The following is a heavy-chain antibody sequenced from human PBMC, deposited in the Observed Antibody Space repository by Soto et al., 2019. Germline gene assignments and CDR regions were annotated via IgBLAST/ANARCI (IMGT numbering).Heavy chain of an antibody. CDR3: ARSGGYSGYDHFFDP. CDR2: IFYSGST. CDR1: GDSISSGSYY. D-gene: IGHD5-12*01. V-gene: IGHV4-39*01. J-gene: IGHJ5*02. Sequence: PSETLSLTCTVSGDSISSGSYYWGWIRQPPGKGLQWIGNIFYSGSTLYNPSLKGRVSIDVDTSTNQFSLRLTSVTAADTAVYFCARSGGYSGYDHFFDPWGHGTLVTVSS.